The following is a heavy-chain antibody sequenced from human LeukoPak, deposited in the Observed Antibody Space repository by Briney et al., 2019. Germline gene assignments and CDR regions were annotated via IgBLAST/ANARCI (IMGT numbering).Heavy chain of an antibody. Sequence: KPSETLSLTCGVCGYPMSRVHYLASLRQPPGKGLEWIASIYNSGTTYSNPSLQSRISLSVDTSKNQFSLNVSSVTAADTAVYCCGSDPTITFSVFGPWGQGTLVTVSS. V-gene: IGHV4-38-2*01. CDR1: GYPMSRVHY. J-gene: IGHJ5*02. CDR2: IYNSGTT. CDR3: GSDPTITFSVFGP. D-gene: IGHD2/OR15-2a*01.